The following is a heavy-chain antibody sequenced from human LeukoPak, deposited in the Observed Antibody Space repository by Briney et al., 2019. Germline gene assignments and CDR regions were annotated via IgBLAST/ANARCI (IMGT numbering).Heavy chain of an antibody. V-gene: IGHV3-74*01. CDR3: ARVGLQYSGSGSHYNY. Sequence: PGGSLRLSCAASGFTFSNYWMHWVRQAPGKGLVWVSRINTDGSDTNYADSMKGRFTISRDNAKNTLYLQMNSLRAEDTAVYYCARVGLQYSGSGSHYNYWGQGTLVTVSS. CDR2: INTDGSDT. CDR1: GFTFSNYW. D-gene: IGHD3-10*01. J-gene: IGHJ4*02.